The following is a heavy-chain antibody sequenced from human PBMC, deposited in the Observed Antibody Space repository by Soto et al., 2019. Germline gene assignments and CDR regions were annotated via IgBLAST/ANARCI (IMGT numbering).Heavy chain of an antibody. D-gene: IGHD4-17*01. CDR2: IIPIFGTA. J-gene: IGHJ5*02. V-gene: IGHV1-69*12. CDR1: GGTFSSYA. CDR3: AAGSQDYGGNDNWFDP. Sequence: QVQLVQSGAEVKKPGSSVKVSCKASGGTFSSYAISWVRQAPGQGLEWMGGIIPIFGTANYAQKFQCRVTITADESTSTAYMDLSSLRSEDTAVYYCAAGSQDYGGNDNWFDPWGQGTLVTVSS.